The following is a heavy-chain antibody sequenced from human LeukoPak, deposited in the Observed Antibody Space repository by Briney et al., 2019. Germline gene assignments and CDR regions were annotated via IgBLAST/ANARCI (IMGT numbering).Heavy chain of an antibody. J-gene: IGHJ4*02. CDR2: ISSSSSYI. CDR3: ARMPIAARRKGLDY. CDR1: GFTFSSYS. D-gene: IGHD6-6*01. V-gene: IGHV3-21*01. Sequence: GGSLRLSCAASGFTFSSYSMNWVRQAPGKGLEWVSSISSSSSYIYYADSVKGRFTISRDNAKNSLYLQMNSLRAEDTAVYYCARMPIAARRKGLDYWGQGTLVTVSS.